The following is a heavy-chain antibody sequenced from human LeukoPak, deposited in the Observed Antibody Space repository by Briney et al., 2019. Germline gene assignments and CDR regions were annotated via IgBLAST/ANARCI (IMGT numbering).Heavy chain of an antibody. CDR2: INNDGSGT. V-gene: IGHV3-74*01. Sequence: PGGSLRLSCAASGFTLSSYWMYWVRQAPGKGLEHVSRINNDGSGTTYADSVKGRFTISRDNAKSTVYLQMNSLRPEDTAMFYCARGGLDHAFDLWGQGTMVSVSS. J-gene: IGHJ3*01. D-gene: IGHD3/OR15-3a*01. CDR1: GFTLSSYW. CDR3: ARGGLDHAFDL.